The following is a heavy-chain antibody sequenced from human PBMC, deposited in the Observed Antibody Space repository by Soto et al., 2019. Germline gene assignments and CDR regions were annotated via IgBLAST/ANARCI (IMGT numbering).Heavy chain of an antibody. CDR1: GGTFSSYA. J-gene: IGHJ6*02. CDR3: ARKRRNRYYYYDMDV. CDR2: VIPIFGTA. Sequence: QVQLVQSGAEVKKPGSSVKVSCKASGGTFSSYAISWVRQAPGQGLEWMGGVIPIFGTANYAEKFQGRVTITADESKSTAYMELSSLRSEATAVYYCARKRRNRYYYYDMDVWGQGTTVTVSS. V-gene: IGHV1-69*01. D-gene: IGHD1-1*01.